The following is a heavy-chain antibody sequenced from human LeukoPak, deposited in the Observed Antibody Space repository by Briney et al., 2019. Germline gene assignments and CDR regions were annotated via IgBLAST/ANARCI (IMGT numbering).Heavy chain of an antibody. CDR2: IYYSGST. J-gene: IGHJ3*02. Sequence: PSETLSLTCTVSGGSISRYYWSWIRQPPGKGLEWIGFIYYSGSTNYNPSLKSRVTISVDMSKNQFSLKLTSVTAADTAVYYCARDLIEGGFDIWGQGTMVTVSS. V-gene: IGHV4-59*01. CDR3: ARDLIEGGFDI. CDR1: GGSISRYY.